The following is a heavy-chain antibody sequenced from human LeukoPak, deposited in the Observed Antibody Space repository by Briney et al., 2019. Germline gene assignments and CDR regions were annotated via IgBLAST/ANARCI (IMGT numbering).Heavy chain of an antibody. CDR3: ARDLHSSSWYTEVC. V-gene: IGHV1-69*13. Sequence: GASVKVSCKASGGTFSSYAISWVRQAPGQGLEWXXXXIPIFGTANYAQKFQGRVTITADESTSTAYMELSSLRSEDTAVYYCARDLHSSSWYTEVCWGQGTLVTVSS. CDR1: GGTFSSYA. D-gene: IGHD6-13*01. CDR2: XIPIFGTA. J-gene: IGHJ4*02.